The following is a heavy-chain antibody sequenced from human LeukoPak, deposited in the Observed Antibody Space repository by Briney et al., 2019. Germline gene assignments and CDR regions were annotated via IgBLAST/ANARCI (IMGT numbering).Heavy chain of an antibody. CDR2: ISGSGGST. V-gene: IGHV3-23*01. J-gene: IGHJ4*02. CDR1: GFTFSSYA. D-gene: IGHD3-22*01. Sequence: PGGSLRLSCAASGFTFSSYAMSWVRQAPGKGLEWVSAISGSGGSTYYADSVKGRFTISRDNSKNTLYLQMNSLRAEDTAVYYCAKDLRLDYYDSSGYYGYFDYWGQETLVTVSS. CDR3: AKDLRLDYYDSSGYYGYFDY.